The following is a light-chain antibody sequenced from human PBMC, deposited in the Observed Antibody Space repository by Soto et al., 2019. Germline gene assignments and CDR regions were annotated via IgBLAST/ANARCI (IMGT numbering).Light chain of an antibody. CDR1: QSLSIW. J-gene: IGKJ2*01. CDR2: KAS. Sequence: DIQMTQSPSTLSASVGDRVTITCRASQSLSIWLVWYQQKPGKAPKLLIYKASNLGSGVPSRFSGSGSGTDFTLTISSLQPDDFATYYCQQYNSYPYTFGQGTKLEIK. CDR3: QQYNSYPYT. V-gene: IGKV1-5*03.